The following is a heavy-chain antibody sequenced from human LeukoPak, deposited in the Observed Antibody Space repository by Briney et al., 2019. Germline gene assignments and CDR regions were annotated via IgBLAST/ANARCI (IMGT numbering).Heavy chain of an antibody. D-gene: IGHD3-3*01. CDR2: IIPIFGTA. Sequence: SVKVSCKASGGTFSSYAISWVRQAPGQGLEWMGGIIPIFGTANYAQKFQGRVTITADESTSTAHMELSSLRSEDTAVYYCARGKGIFGVVISYYYYYYMDVWGKGTTVTVSS. V-gene: IGHV1-69*01. J-gene: IGHJ6*03. CDR3: ARGKGIFGVVISYYYYYYMDV. CDR1: GGTFSSYA.